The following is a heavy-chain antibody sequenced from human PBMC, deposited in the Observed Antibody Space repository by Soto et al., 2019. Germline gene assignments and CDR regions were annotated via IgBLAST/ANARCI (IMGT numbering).Heavy chain of an antibody. V-gene: IGHV1-18*01. D-gene: IGHD6-6*01. CDR1: GYTFISYG. CDR3: ARDRPTSSILARDYDYAMDD. Sequence: QVQLVQSGAEVKKPGASVKVSCKASGYTFISYGISWVRQAPGQGLEWMGWISSYNGNTNYAQKLQGRVTMTTDTSTTTADMEVRGLRSDDTAVYYWARDRPTSSILARDYDYAMDDWGQGTTVTVS. J-gene: IGHJ6*02. CDR2: ISSYNGNT.